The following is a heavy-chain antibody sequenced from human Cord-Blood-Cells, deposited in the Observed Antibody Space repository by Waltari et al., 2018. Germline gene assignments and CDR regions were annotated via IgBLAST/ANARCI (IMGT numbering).Heavy chain of an antibody. CDR2: IYYRGNN. CDR3: AKYSSGWYWYFDL. V-gene: IGHV4-39*01. CDR1: CGSISRSSNY. D-gene: IGHD6-19*01. J-gene: IGHJ2*01. Sequence: QLQLQESAPGLVKPSETLSLTCTVSCGSISRSSNYWGWIRQHPGKGLKWIGSIYYRGNNYYNPSLKSRVTISVDTSKNQFSLKLSFVTAADTAVYYCAKYSSGWYWYFDLWGRGTLVTVSS.